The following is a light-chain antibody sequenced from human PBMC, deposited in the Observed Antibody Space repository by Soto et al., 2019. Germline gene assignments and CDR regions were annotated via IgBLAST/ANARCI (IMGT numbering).Light chain of an antibody. CDR2: GTS. Sequence: EFVLTQSPATLSLSPGERATLSCRASQSVNSNLAWYQQKAGQAPRLLIYGTSTRATGIPARFSGSGSGTDFTLTISRLEPEDFAVYYCQQYSRAPLTFGQGTKVDIK. CDR3: QQYSRAPLT. CDR1: QSVNSN. V-gene: IGKV3-20*01. J-gene: IGKJ1*01.